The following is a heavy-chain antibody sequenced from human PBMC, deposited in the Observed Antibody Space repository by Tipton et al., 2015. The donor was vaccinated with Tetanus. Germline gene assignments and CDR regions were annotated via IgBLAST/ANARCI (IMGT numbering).Heavy chain of an antibody. D-gene: IGHD3-22*01. Sequence: TLSLTCTVSGGSISSSGYYWSWIRQHPGKGLEWIGYIYYSGSTYYNPSLKSRVTISVDTSKNQFSLELSSVTAADTAVYYCARDGPYYSDTSNDYHFYGMDVWGQGTTVTVSS. CDR3: ARDGPYYSDTSNDYHFYGMDV. V-gene: IGHV4-31*03. J-gene: IGHJ6*02. CDR1: GGSISSSGYY. CDR2: IYYSGST.